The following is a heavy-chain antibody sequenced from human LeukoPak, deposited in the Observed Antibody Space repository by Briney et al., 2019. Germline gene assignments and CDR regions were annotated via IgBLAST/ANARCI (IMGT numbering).Heavy chain of an antibody. Sequence: GGSLRLSCAASRFTFNDYSMTWIRQAPGKGLEWVSSISYTGSSINYADSVKGRFNISRDNAKKSLYLQMNSLRAEDTAVYYCAREKIHFDSSGDYFDYYFYMDVWGKGTTVTISS. CDR1: RFTFNDYS. CDR2: ISYTGSSI. D-gene: IGHD3-22*01. J-gene: IGHJ6*03. CDR3: AREKIHFDSSGDYFDYYFYMDV. V-gene: IGHV3-11*01.